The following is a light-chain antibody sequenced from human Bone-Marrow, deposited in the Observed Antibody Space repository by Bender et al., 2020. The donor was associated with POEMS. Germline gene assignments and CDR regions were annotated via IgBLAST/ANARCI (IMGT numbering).Light chain of an antibody. CDR2: SSH. J-gene: IGLJ2*01. CDR1: SSNIGAHA. CDR3: YSFAGSR. V-gene: IGLV1-44*01. Sequence: QSVLTQPPSASGTPGQRVTISCSGGSSNIGAHAVNWYQHLPGTAPKLLIYSSHRRPSEVPDRFSGSRSGTSASLAISGLQAEDEADYYCYSFAGSRFGGGTKLTVL.